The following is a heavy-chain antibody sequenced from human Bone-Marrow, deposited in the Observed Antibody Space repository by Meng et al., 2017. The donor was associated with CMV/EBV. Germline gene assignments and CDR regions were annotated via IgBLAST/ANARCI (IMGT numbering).Heavy chain of an antibody. CDR2: IHSSGSA. CDR3: AGDIPAYGMDV. J-gene: IGHJ6*02. D-gene: IGHD2-21*01. V-gene: IGHV4-30-4*08. CDR1: GAAVRSGDYY. Sequence: LRLSCTVAGAAVRSGDYYWTWIRQPPGKGLEWIGNIHSSGSANYSPSLKSRVVMSVDTSKNQFSLKVSSVTASDTAVYYCAGDIPAYGMDVWGRGSTVTVSS.